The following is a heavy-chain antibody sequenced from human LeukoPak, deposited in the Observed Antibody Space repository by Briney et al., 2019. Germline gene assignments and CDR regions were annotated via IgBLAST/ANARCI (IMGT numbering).Heavy chain of an antibody. Sequence: GGSLRLSCAASGFTFSSYAMSWVRQAPGKGLEWVSAISGSGGSTYYADSVKGRFTISRDNSKNTLYLQMNSLRAEDTAVYYCTTDGSYYYGSGIDYWGQGTLVTVSS. CDR1: GFTFSSYA. CDR2: ISGSGGST. J-gene: IGHJ4*02. V-gene: IGHV3-23*01. CDR3: TTDGSYYYGSGIDY. D-gene: IGHD3-10*01.